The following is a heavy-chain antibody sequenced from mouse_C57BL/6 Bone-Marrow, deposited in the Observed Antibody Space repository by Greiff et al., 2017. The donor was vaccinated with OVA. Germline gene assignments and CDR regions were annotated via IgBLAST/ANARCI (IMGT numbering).Heavy chain of an antibody. CDR3: DIYYGNYDARDY. J-gene: IGHJ4*01. V-gene: IGHV1-64*01. CDR1: GYTFTNYW. Sequence: VKLQQPGAELVKPGASVTLSCKASGYTFTNYWMHWVKQRPGQGLEWIGMIHPNSGSTNYNEKFKSKATLTVDKSSSTAYMQLSSLTSEDSEVYYCDIYYGNYDARDYWGQGTAVTVTS. CDR2: IHPNSGST. D-gene: IGHD2-1*01.